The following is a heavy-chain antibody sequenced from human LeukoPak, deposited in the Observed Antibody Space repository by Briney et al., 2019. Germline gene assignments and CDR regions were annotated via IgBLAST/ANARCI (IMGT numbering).Heavy chain of an antibody. CDR1: GGTFISYA. J-gene: IGHJ5*02. CDR3: ARDDYYGSGSYFGNWFDP. D-gene: IGHD3-10*01. Sequence: SVKVSCKASGGTFISYAISWLRQAPGQGLEWMGRIIPIFGTANYAQKFQGRVTITTDESTSTAYMELSSLRSEDTAVYYCARDDYYGSGSYFGNWFDPWGQGTLVTVSS. V-gene: IGHV1-69*05. CDR2: IIPIFGTA.